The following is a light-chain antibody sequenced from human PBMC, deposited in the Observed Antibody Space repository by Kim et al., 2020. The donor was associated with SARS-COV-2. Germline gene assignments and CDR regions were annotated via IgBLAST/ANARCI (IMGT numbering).Light chain of an antibody. V-gene: IGKV3-20*01. CDR3: QQYVDSPMT. CDR2: GAS. Sequence: APGEEAALSCSASHNVIDNNLAWYQHKPGQAPRLLIYGASSRATGIPDRFSGSGSGTDFTLTISRLEPEDFAVYFCQQYVDSPMTFGLGTKVDIK. CDR1: HNVIDNN. J-gene: IGKJ1*01.